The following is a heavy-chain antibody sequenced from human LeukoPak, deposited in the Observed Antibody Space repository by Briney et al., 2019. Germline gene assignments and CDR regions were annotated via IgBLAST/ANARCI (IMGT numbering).Heavy chain of an antibody. J-gene: IGHJ5*02. CDR3: ARTTEDCSSTSCYQYWFDP. CDR2: IYYSGST. Sequence: KASETLSLTCTVSGGSISSYYWSWIRQPPGKGLEWIGYIYYSGSTNYNPSLKSRVTISVDTSKNQFSLKLNSVTAADTAVYHCARTTEDCSSTSCYQYWFDPWGQGTLVTVSS. CDR1: GGSISSYY. V-gene: IGHV4-59*01. D-gene: IGHD2-2*01.